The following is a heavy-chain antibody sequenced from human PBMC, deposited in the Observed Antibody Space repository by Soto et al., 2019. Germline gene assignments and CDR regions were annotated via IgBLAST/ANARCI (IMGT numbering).Heavy chain of an antibody. V-gene: IGHV1-69*01. CDR3: ARDKVGYYERSGYYRVSVPPDYYYGMDV. CDR2: IIPIFGTA. CDR1: GGTFSSYA. D-gene: IGHD3-22*01. J-gene: IGHJ6*02. Sequence: QVQLVQSGAEVKKPGSSVKVSCKASGGTFSSYAISWVRQAPGQGLEWMGGIIPIFGTANYAQKFQGRVTITADESTSTAYMELSSLRSEDTAVYYCARDKVGYYERSGYYRVSVPPDYYYGMDVWGQGTTVTVSS.